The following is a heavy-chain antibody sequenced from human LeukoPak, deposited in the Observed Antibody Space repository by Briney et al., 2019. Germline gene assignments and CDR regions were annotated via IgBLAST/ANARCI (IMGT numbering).Heavy chain of an antibody. CDR3: AREVSGDSWYNWFDP. J-gene: IGHJ5*02. V-gene: IGHV3-74*01. Sequence: GGSLRLSCAASGFTFSSYWMHWVRQAPGKGVVWVSRIDSDGTSTRYADSVKGRFTISRDNAKNTLYLQMNSLRVEDTAVYYCAREVSGDSWYNWFDPWGQGTLVTVSS. D-gene: IGHD4-17*01. CDR1: GFTFSSYW. CDR2: IDSDGTST.